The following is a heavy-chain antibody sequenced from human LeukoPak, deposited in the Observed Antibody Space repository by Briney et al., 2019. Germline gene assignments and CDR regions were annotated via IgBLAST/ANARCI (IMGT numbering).Heavy chain of an antibody. CDR2: INPNSGGT. CDR1: GYTFTGYY. J-gene: IGHJ5*02. V-gene: IGHV1-2*06. D-gene: IGHD4-23*01. Sequence: ASVKVSCKASGYTFTGYYMHWVRQAPGQGREWMGRINPNSGGTNYAQKFQGRVTITRDTSASTAYMELSSLRSEDTAVYYCARGEIGGNFDPWGQGTLVTVSS. CDR3: ARGEIGGNFDP.